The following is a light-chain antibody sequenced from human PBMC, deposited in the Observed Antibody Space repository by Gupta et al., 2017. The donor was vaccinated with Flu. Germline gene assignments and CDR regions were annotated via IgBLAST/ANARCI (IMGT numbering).Light chain of an antibody. Sequence: QSVLTQPPSVSAAPGQKITISCSGSSPDIGSNYVSWYQQVPGKAPKLLIYDNNKRPSGIPDRFSGSKSDTSATLGITGLQTGDEADYYCGTWDSSLSAGVFGGGTKLTVL. CDR1: SPDIGSNY. CDR2: DNN. V-gene: IGLV1-51*01. J-gene: IGLJ3*02. CDR3: GTWDSSLSAGV.